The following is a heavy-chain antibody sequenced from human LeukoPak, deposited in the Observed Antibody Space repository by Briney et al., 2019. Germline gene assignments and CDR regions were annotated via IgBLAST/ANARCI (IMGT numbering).Heavy chain of an antibody. Sequence: EGSLRLSCAASGFSFSGHWMHWARQLPGKGLVWVSRISPTGSTTSYADSVKGRFTVSRDNAKNTLYLQVNNLRAEDTAVYYCARGPSSNWSGLDFWGQGTLVTVSS. CDR2: ISPTGSTT. D-gene: IGHD6-13*01. CDR3: ARGPSSNWSGLDF. CDR1: GFSFSGHW. J-gene: IGHJ4*02. V-gene: IGHV3-74*01.